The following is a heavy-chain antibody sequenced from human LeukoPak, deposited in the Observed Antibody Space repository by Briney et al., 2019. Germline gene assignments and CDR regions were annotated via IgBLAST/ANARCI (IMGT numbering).Heavy chain of an antibody. CDR3: ARDPSGSYYNEHDY. D-gene: IGHD3-10*01. J-gene: IGHJ4*02. CDR2: IKQDGSEK. V-gene: IGHV3-7*01. CDR1: GFAFRTSG. Sequence: GGSLRLSCVASGFAFRTSGRSWVRQAPGKGLEWVANIKQDGSEKYYVDSVKGRFTISRDNAKNSLYLQMNSLRAEDTAVYYCARDPSGSYYNEHDYWGQGTLVTVSS.